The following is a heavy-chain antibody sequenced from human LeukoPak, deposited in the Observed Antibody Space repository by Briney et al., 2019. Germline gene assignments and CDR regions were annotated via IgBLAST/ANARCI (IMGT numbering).Heavy chain of an antibody. CDR1: GGSFSGYY. J-gene: IGHJ4*02. CDR3: ARKRGYSYGFPSYYFDY. CDR2: INHSGST. D-gene: IGHD5-18*01. Sequence: PSETLSLTCAVYGGSFSGYYWSWTRQPPGKGLEWIGEINHSGSTNYNPSLKSRVTISVDTSKNQFSLKLGSVTAADTAVYYCARKRGYSYGFPSYYFDYWGQGTLVTVSS. V-gene: IGHV4-34*01.